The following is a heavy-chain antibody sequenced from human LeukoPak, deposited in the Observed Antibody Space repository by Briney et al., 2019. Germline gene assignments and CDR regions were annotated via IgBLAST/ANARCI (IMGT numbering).Heavy chain of an antibody. CDR2: ISHSGTT. J-gene: IGHJ4*02. D-gene: IGHD3-10*01. Sequence: SETLSLTCAVYGASFSGYYGSWIRQPPGKGLEWIGEISHSGTTNYNPSLKSRVTMSVDTSKNQFSLKLSSVTAADTAVYYCVRGAPSDYAGIFDSWGQGTLVTVSS. V-gene: IGHV4-34*01. CDR1: GASFSGYY. CDR3: VRGAPSDYAGIFDS.